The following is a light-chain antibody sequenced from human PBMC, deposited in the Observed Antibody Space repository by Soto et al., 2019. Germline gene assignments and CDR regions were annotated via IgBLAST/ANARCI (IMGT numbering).Light chain of an antibody. V-gene: IGLV2-14*01. CDR3: AAWDDSLNGLYV. CDR2: NVS. J-gene: IGLJ1*01. CDR1: SSDFGAYNY. Sequence: QSVLTQPASVSGSPGQSITISCTGTSSDFGAYNYVSWYQQYPGKVPKLLIYNVSNRPSGVSNRFSGSKSGNTASLTISGLQAEDEADYYCAAWDDSLNGLYVFGTGTKLTVL.